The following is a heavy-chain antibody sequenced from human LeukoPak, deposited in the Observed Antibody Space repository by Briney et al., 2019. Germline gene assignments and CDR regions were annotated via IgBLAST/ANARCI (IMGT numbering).Heavy chain of an antibody. Sequence: GGSVRLSCASSGFTFSSYWMSWVRQAPGKGLEGVANIKQDGSEKYYVDSVNGRFTISRDNAKNSLYLQMNRLRAEDTAVYYCARGYGNYGYWGQGPLVTVSS. V-gene: IGHV3-7*01. J-gene: IGHJ4*02. CDR2: IKQDGSEK. D-gene: IGHD4-11*01. CDR1: GFTFSSYW. CDR3: ARGYGNYGY.